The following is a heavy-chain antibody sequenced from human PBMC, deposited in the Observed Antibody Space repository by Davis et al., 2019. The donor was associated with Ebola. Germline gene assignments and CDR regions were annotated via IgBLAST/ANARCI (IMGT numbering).Heavy chain of an antibody. J-gene: IGHJ5*02. V-gene: IGHV4-31*03. Sequence: LRLSCTVSGGSISSGGYYWSWIRQHPGKGLEWIGYIYYSGSTYYNPSLKSRVTISVDTSKNQFSLKLSSVTAADTAVYYCARWAGIPSGICFDPWGQGTLVTVSS. D-gene: IGHD3-10*01. CDR1: GGSISSGGYY. CDR3: ARWAGIPSGICFDP. CDR2: IYYSGST.